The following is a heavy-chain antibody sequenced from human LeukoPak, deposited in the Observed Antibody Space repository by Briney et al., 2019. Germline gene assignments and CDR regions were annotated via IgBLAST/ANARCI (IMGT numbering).Heavy chain of an antibody. CDR3: AKDFSVYHYDSRVLDY. Sequence: GGSLRLSCAASGFTFSRHSINWVRQAPGKGLEWVSSISSSSSYIYYADSVKGRFTISRDNSKKTLYLQMNSLRPEDTAVYYCAKDFSVYHYDSRVLDYWGQGTLGTVSS. V-gene: IGHV3-21*01. CDR1: GFTFSRHS. J-gene: IGHJ4*02. D-gene: IGHD3-22*01. CDR2: ISSSSSYI.